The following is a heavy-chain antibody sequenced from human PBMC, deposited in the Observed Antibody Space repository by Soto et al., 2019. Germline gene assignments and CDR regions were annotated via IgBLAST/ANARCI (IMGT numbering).Heavy chain of an antibody. D-gene: IGHD4-17*01. V-gene: IGHV1-69*01. CDR2: IIPIFGTA. J-gene: IGHJ4*02. CDR3: ANEPYYGGIDRDY. Sequence: QVQLVQSGAEVRKPGSSVKVSCKASGGTFSRHAISWVRQAPGQGLEWMGGIIPIFGTANHAQKFQGRVTIIADESTSTVYMELSSLRSEDTAMYYCANEPYYGGIDRDYWGQGTLVTVSS. CDR1: GGTFSRHA.